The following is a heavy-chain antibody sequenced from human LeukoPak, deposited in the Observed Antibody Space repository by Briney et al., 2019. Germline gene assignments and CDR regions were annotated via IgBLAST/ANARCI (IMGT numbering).Heavy chain of an antibody. CDR1: GYTLTELS. J-gene: IGHJ4*02. CDR2: FDPEDGET. D-gene: IGHD3-22*01. V-gene: IGHV1-24*01. CDR3: ATDGISDYYDSSGYYYIFNY. Sequence: ASVKVSCKVSGYTLTELSMHWVRQAPGKGLEWMGGFDPEDGETIYAQKFQGRVTMTEDTSTDTAYMELSSLRSEDTAVYYCATDGISDYYDSSGYYYIFNYWGQGTLVTVSS.